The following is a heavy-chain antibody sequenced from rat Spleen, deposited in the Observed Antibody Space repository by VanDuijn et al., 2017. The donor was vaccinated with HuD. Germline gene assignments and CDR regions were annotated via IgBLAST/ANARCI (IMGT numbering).Heavy chain of an antibody. CDR3: TTCTIGGVLDA. V-gene: IGHV5-29*01. CDR2: ISYDANRI. CDR1: GFTFSNFG. D-gene: IGHD4-3*01. J-gene: IGHJ4*01. Sequence: EVQLVESDGGLVQPGRSLKLSCAASGFTFSNFGMAWVRQAPTKGLEWVATISYDANRIYYRDSVKGRFTISRDNAKSTLYLQMDSLRSEDTATYYCTTCTIGGVLDAWGQGASVTVSS.